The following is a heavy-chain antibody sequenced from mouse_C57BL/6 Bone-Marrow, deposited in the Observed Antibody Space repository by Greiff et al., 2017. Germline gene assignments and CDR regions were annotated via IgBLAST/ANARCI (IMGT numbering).Heavy chain of an antibody. CDR2: ISDGGSYT. D-gene: IGHD4-1*01. J-gene: IGHJ3*01. CDR1: GFTFSSYA. V-gene: IGHV5-4*01. Sequence: EVKLVESGGGLVKPGGSLKLSCAASGFTFSSYAMSWVRQTPEKRLEWVATISDGGSYTYYPDNVKGRFTISRDNAKNNLYLQMSHLKSEDTAMYYCAREGAYWDLAYWGQGTLVTVSA. CDR3: AREGAYWDLAY.